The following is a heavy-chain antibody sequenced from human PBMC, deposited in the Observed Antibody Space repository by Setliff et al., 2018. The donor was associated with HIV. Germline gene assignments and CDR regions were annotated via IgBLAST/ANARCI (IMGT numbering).Heavy chain of an antibody. CDR3: ARALGYYYDSSGYVDY. Sequence: SETLSLTCAAYGGSFSDYYWSWIRQPPGKGLEWIGEINRGGSTNYNPSLKSRVTISLDTSKRQFSLKLSSVTAADTAVYYCARALGYYYDSSGYVDYWGQGTLVTV. J-gene: IGHJ4*02. CDR1: GGSFSDYY. CDR2: INRGGST. D-gene: IGHD3-22*01. V-gene: IGHV4-34*01.